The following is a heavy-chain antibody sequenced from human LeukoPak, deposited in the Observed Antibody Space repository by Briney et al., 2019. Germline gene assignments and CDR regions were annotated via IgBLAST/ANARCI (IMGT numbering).Heavy chain of an antibody. D-gene: IGHD6-13*01. CDR2: IYYSGST. Sequence: SETLSLTCIVSGGSISSYCWSWIRQPPGKGLEWIGYIYYSGSTNYNPSLKSRVTISVDTSKNQFSLKLSSVTAADTAVYYCARGLMMAVAGRGEFHYWGQGTLVTVSS. V-gene: IGHV4-59*01. CDR1: GGSISSYC. J-gene: IGHJ4*02. CDR3: ARGLMMAVAGRGEFHY.